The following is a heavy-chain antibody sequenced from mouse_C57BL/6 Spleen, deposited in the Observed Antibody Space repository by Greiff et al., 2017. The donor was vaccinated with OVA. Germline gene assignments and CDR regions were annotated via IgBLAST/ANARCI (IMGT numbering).Heavy chain of an antibody. J-gene: IGHJ4*01. D-gene: IGHD2-2*01. CDR2: IHPNSGST. Sequence: QVQLQQSGAELVRPGTSVKVSCKAPGYAFTNSLIEGVKQRPGQGLEWIGMIHPNSGSTNYNEKFKSKATLTVDKSSSTAYMQLSSLTSEDSAVYYCASMVTTGYYYAMDYWGQGTSVTVSS. V-gene: IGHV1-54*01. CDR3: ASMVTTGYYYAMDY. CDR1: GYAFTNSL.